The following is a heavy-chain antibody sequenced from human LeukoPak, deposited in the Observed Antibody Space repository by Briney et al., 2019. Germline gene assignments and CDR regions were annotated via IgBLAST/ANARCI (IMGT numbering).Heavy chain of an antibody. Sequence: SETLSLTCTVSGGSISSYYWCWIRQPPGKGLEWIGYIYYSGSTNYNPSLKSRVTISVDTSKNQFSLKLSSVTAADTAVYYCARSGGTGSSPHDFDYWGQGTLVTVSS. CDR3: ARSGGTGSSPHDFDY. J-gene: IGHJ4*02. CDR1: GGSISSYY. D-gene: IGHD2-15*01. V-gene: IGHV4-59*01. CDR2: IYYSGST.